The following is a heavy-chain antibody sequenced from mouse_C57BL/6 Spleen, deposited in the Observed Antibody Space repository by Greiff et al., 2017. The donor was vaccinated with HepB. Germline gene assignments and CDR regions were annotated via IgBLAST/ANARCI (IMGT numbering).Heavy chain of an antibody. J-gene: IGHJ3*01. CDR3: ARDLGGNYVGAWFAY. CDR2: ISYDGSN. V-gene: IGHV3-6*01. Sequence: VQLKESGPGLVKPSQSLSLTCSVTGYSITSGYYWNWIRQFPGNKLEWMGYISYDGSNNYNPSLKNRISITRDTSKNQFFLKLNSVTTEDTATYYCARDLGGNYVGAWFAYWGQGTLVTVSA. CDR1: GYSITSGYY. D-gene: IGHD2-1*01.